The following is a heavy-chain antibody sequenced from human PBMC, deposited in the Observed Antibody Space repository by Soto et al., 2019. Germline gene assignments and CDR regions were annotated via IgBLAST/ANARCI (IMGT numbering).Heavy chain of an antibody. D-gene: IGHD4-17*01. CDR1: GGTFSSYA. CDR3: ARESGGTTVAFGMDV. Sequence: QVQLVQSGAEVKKPGSSVKVSCKASGGTFSSYAITWVRQAPGQGLEWMGGIIPIFGKANYAQKFQGRVTITADESTSIAYMEVRSLRSEDTAVYYCARESGGTTVAFGMDVWGQGTTVTVSS. CDR2: IIPIFGKA. J-gene: IGHJ6*02. V-gene: IGHV1-69*01.